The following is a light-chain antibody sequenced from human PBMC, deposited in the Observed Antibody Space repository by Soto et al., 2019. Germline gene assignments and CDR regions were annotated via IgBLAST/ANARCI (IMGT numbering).Light chain of an antibody. J-gene: IGKJ1*01. CDR3: KKYTSAPRT. V-gene: IGKV1-27*01. CDR1: QGISNF. Sequence: DIQMTQSPSSLSAFVGDRVTITCRASQGISNFLAWYQQKPGKVPKLLIYAAYTLHSGVPSRFSGSGSGTDFTLTIRSLQPEDVATYYCKKYTSAPRTFGQGTKVDIK. CDR2: AAY.